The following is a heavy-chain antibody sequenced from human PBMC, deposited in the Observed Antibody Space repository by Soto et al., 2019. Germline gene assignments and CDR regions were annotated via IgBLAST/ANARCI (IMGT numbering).Heavy chain of an antibody. J-gene: IGHJ4*02. V-gene: IGHV1-18*01. Sequence: QVQLVQSGAEVKKPGASVKVSGKASGYTFTSYGITWARQAPGQGLEWMGWISAYNGNTNYAQKLQGRVTTTTDTSTSTAYMKLRSLRSDDTAVYYCARLATGFDYWGQGTLVTGSS. CDR1: GYTFTSYG. CDR3: ARLATGFDY. CDR2: ISAYNGNT. D-gene: IGHD5-12*01.